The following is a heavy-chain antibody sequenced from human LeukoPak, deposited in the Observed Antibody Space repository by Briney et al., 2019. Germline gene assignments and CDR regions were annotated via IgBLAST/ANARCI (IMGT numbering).Heavy chain of an antibody. J-gene: IGHJ5*02. CDR3: ARDRVVVAPIFSLNWFDP. V-gene: IGHV1-2*02. CDR2: INPNSGDT. CDR1: GYTFTGYY. D-gene: IGHD2-15*01. Sequence: ASVTVSCKASGYTFTGYYIHWVRQAPEQGLEWMGWINPNSGDTAYAQHFQGRVTMTRDTSISTAYMQLSSLRSDDTAVYYCARDRVVVAPIFSLNWFDPWGQGTLVTVSS.